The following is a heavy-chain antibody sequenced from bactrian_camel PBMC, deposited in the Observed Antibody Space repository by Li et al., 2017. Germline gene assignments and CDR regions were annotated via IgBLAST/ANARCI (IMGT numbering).Heavy chain of an antibody. CDR3: AARGPYCYTKLSVRDFTY. J-gene: IGHJ6*01. Sequence: HVQLVESGGGLVQPGGSLRLSCAAFGYTIQNRAVGWFRQAPGKEREGVATAGTYGNSDYADSVKGRFTISKDSATNTLFLQMNSLKPEDTAMYYCAARGPYCYTKLSVRDFTYWGQGTQVTVS. CDR2: TAGTYGNS. D-gene: IGHD2*01. V-gene: IGHV3S60*01. CDR1: GYTIQNRA.